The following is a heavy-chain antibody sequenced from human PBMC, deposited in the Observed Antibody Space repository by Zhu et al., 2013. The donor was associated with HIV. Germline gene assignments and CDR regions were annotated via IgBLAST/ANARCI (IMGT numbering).Heavy chain of an antibody. CDR2: IVPMFGTA. V-gene: IGHV1-69*01. Sequence: QVQLVQSGAEVKKPGSSVKVSCKASGGSFSNFVISWVRQAPGQGPEWMGGIVPMFGTANHAQKFQGRLTVIADESTSTVYMELSSLRYEDTAVYYCARGEAIESRRRREGYYLDFWGQGTLVTVSS. D-gene: IGHD2-2*02. J-gene: IGHJ4*02. CDR1: GGSFSNFV. CDR3: ARGEAIESRRRREGYYLDF.